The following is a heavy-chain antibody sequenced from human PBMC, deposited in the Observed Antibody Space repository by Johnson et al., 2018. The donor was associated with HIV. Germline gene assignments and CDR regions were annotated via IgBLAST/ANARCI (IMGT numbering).Heavy chain of an antibody. Sequence: QMLLVESGGGVVQPGGSLRLSCAASEFTFSSYGMHWVRQAPGKGLEWVTFIRFDGNNKYYADSVEGRFTISRDNSKNTLHLQMNSLRAEDTAVYYCARWSYTLRALDIWGQGTMVTVSS. CDR3: ARWSYTLRALDI. V-gene: IGHV3-30*02. J-gene: IGHJ3*02. CDR1: EFTFSSYG. D-gene: IGHD4/OR15-4a*01. CDR2: IRFDGNNK.